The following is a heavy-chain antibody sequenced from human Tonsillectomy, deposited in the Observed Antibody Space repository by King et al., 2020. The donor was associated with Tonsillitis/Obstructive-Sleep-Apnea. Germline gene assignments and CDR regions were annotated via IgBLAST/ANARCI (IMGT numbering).Heavy chain of an antibody. CDR1: GYTFTSYY. D-gene: IGHD6-13*01. CDR2: INPIGGST. J-gene: IGHJ3*02. V-gene: IGHV1-46*01. CDR3: ATLAAAGTGAFDI. Sequence: QLVQSGAEVKKPGASVKVSCKASGYTFTSYYMHWVRQATGQGLEWMGVINPIGGSTSYAQKFQGRVTMTMDTSTSTANMELSSLSSEDTAVYYCATLAAAGTGAFDIWGQGTMVTVSS.